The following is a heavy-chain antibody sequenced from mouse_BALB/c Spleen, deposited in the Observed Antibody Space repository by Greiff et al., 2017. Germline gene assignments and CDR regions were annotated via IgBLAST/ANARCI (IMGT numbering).Heavy chain of an antibody. CDR1: GFNIKDYY. CDR3: ALYGNYFAY. CDR2: IDPENGNT. D-gene: IGHD2-1*01. J-gene: IGHJ3*01. V-gene: IGHV14-1*02. Sequence: VQLKQSGAELVRPGALVKLSCKASGFNIKDYYMHWVKQRPEQGLEWIGWIDPENGNTIYDPKFQGKASITADTSSNTAYLQLSSLTSEDTAVYYCALYGNYFAYWGQGTLVTVSA.